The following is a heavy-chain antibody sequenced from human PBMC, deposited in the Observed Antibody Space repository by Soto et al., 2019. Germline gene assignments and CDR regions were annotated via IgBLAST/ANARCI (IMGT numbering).Heavy chain of an antibody. D-gene: IGHD6-13*01. CDR2: INHSGST. CDR1: GGSFSGYY. CDR3: ARGSRLVGRVEAAGTPRKTNWFDP. Sequence: SETLSLTCAVYGGSFSGYYWSWIRQPPGKGLEWIGEINHSGSTNYNPSLKGRVTISVDTSKNQFSLKLSSVTAADTAVYYCARGSRLVGRVEAAGTPRKTNWFDPWGQGTLVTVSS. J-gene: IGHJ5*02. V-gene: IGHV4-34*01.